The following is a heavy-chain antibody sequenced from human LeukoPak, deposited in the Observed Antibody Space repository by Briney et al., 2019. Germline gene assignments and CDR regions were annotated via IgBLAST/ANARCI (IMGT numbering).Heavy chain of an antibody. CDR2: IDPSDSYI. J-gene: IGHJ4*02. D-gene: IGHD6-13*01. Sequence: GESLRISCKGSGYSFTSDWISWVRQMPGKGLEWMGKIDPSDSYINYSPSSQGHVTISADKSISTAFLQWSSLKASDTAMYYCARHLGSSSWIDYWGQGTLVTVSS. CDR3: ARHLGSSSWIDY. V-gene: IGHV5-10-1*01. CDR1: GYSFTSDW.